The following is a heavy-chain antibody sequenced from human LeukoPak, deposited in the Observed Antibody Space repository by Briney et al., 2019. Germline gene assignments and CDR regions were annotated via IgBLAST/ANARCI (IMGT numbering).Heavy chain of an antibody. J-gene: IGHJ4*02. CDR3: ARAQYCSSTSCPYYFDY. CDR1: GFTFSTYT. CDR2: ISSSSSYI. Sequence: GGSLRLSCAASGFTFSTYTMYWVRHPPGKRLEWVSSISSSSSYIYYADSVKGRFTISRDNAKNSLYLQMNSLRAEDTAVYYCARAQYCSSTSCPYYFDYWGQGTLVTVSS. V-gene: IGHV3-21*01. D-gene: IGHD2-2*01.